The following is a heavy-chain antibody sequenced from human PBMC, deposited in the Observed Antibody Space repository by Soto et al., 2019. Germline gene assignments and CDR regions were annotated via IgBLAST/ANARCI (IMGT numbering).Heavy chain of an antibody. J-gene: IGHJ6*02. CDR3: ARVDYSNYYFYGMDV. CDR1: GYSFTSYW. V-gene: IGHV5-51*01. D-gene: IGHD4-4*01. CDR2: IYPGDSDT. Sequence: GESLNISCKGSGYSFTSYWIGWVRQMPGKGLEWMGIIYPGDSDTRYSPSFQGQVTISADKSISTAYLQWSSLKASDTAMFYCARVDYSNYYFYGMDVWGQGTTVTVSS.